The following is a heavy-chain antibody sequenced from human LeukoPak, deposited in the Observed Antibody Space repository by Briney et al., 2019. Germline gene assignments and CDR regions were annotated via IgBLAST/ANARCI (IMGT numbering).Heavy chain of an antibody. D-gene: IGHD6-13*01. Sequence: GGSLRLSCAASGFTFSSYTMNWVRQAPGRGLEWVSSITSSSSYTYYADSVKGRCTISRDNAKNSLYLQMNSLRAEGTAVYYCARVWGQLVDFWGQGTLLTVSS. J-gene: IGHJ4*02. CDR1: GFTFSSYT. V-gene: IGHV3-21*01. CDR3: ARVWGQLVDF. CDR2: ITSSSSYT.